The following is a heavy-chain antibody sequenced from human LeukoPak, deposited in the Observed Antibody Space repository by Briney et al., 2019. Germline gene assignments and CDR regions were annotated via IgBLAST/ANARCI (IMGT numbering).Heavy chain of an antibody. D-gene: IGHD3-9*01. J-gene: IGHJ4*02. CDR1: GFTYSLYW. Sequence: GSLRLSCAASGFTYSLYWMNWVRRAPGKGLEWVANIKQDGSEKNYVDSVKGRFTISRDNAKNSLYLQMNNLRVEDTAMYYCAGGTGFIIKDWGQGTLVTVSS. CDR3: AGGTGFIIKD. V-gene: IGHV3-7*03. CDR2: IKQDGSEK.